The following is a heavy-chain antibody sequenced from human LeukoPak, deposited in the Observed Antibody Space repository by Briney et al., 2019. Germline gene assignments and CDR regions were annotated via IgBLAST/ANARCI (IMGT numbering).Heavy chain of an antibody. Sequence: SETLSLTCTVSGGSISSYYWSWIRQPPGKGLEWIGYIYYSGSTNYNPSLKSRATISVDTSKKQFSLKLTSVTAADTAVYYCARGGGYYESSGFFVNWGQGTLVTVSS. CDR2: IYYSGST. CDR3: ARGGGYYESSGFFVN. V-gene: IGHV4-59*01. J-gene: IGHJ4*02. D-gene: IGHD3-22*01. CDR1: GGSISSYY.